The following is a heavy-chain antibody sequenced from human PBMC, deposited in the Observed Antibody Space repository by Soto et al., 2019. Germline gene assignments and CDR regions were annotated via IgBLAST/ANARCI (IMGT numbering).Heavy chain of an antibody. D-gene: IGHD5-12*01. CDR2: INHSGST. CDR1: GGSFSGYY. CDR3: ARGGLLGGFGWHYYYGMDV. Sequence: PSETLSLTCAVYGGSFSGYYWSWIRQPPGKGLEWIGEINHSGSTNYNPSLKSRVTISVDTSKNQFSLKLSSVTAADTAVYYCARGGLLGGFGWHYYYGMDVCGQGTTVTVSS. V-gene: IGHV4-34*01. J-gene: IGHJ6*02.